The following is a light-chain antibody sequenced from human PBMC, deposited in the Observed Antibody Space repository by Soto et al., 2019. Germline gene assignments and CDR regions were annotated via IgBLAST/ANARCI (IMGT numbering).Light chain of an antibody. V-gene: IGKV1-6*01. CDR3: QQTSAFPRT. J-gene: IGKJ1*01. CDR2: GXX. CDR1: QGIRND. Sequence: AIQMTQFPSSLSASVGDRVTITCRASQGIRNDLGWYQQKSGKAPKLLXXGXXTLQSXVTSRFSGSGAGTEFTITISRMQNEDFATYYCQQTSAFPRTVGHGTKV.